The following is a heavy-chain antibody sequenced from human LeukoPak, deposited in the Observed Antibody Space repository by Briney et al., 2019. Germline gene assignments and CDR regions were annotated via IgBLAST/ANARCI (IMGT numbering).Heavy chain of an antibody. Sequence: SETLSLTCTVAGGSISSDTYYWNWIRQPAGKGLEWIGRIYTRGNSNYNPSLKSRVNISVDTSKNQFSLKLSSVTAADTAVYYCARGFSLLDPWGQGTLVTVSS. CDR3: ARGFSLLDP. D-gene: IGHD3-10*01. CDR2: IYTRGNS. V-gene: IGHV4-61*02. J-gene: IGHJ5*02. CDR1: GGSISSDTYY.